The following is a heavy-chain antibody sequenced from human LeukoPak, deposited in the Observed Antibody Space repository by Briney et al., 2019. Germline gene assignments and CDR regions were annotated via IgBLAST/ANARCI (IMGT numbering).Heavy chain of an antibody. Sequence: SQTLSLTCAISGDSVSSNSAAWTWIRQSPSRGLEWLGRTYHRSKWYNDYAVSVKSRITINPDTSKNQFSLQLNSVTPEDTAVYYCAREGIAAAGFYYYYGMDVWGQGTTVTVSS. J-gene: IGHJ6*02. CDR1: GDSVSSNSAA. D-gene: IGHD6-13*01. CDR2: TYHRSKWYN. CDR3: AREGIAAAGFYYYYGMDV. V-gene: IGHV6-1*01.